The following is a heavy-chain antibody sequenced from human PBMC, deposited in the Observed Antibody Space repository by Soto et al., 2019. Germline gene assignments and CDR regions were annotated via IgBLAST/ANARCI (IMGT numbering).Heavy chain of an antibody. V-gene: IGHV3-30*18. CDR3: AKKHTPSAATVTKRLSWYFDL. Sequence: QVQLVESGGGVVQPGRSLRLSCAASGFTFRSYGMHWVRQAPGKGLEWVAVISYDGSNKYYADSVKGRFTISRDNSKNTLYLQMNSLRAEDTAVYYCAKKHTPSAATVTKRLSWYFDLWGRGTLVTVSS. CDR2: ISYDGSNK. J-gene: IGHJ2*01. CDR1: GFTFRSYG. D-gene: IGHD4-17*01.